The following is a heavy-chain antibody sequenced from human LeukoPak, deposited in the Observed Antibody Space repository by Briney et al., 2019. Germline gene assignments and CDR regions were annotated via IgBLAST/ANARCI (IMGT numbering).Heavy chain of an antibody. J-gene: IGHJ5*02. CDR2: ISAYNGNT. CDR3: ARDGSWGVVVPAATWFDP. CDR1: GYTVTSYG. Sequence: ASVTVSCKASGYTVTSYGISWVRQAPGQGLEWMGWISAYNGNTNYAQKLQGRVTMTTDTSTSTAYMELRSLRSDDTAVYYCARDGSWGVVVPAATWFDPWGQGTLVTVSS. D-gene: IGHD2-2*01. V-gene: IGHV1-18*01.